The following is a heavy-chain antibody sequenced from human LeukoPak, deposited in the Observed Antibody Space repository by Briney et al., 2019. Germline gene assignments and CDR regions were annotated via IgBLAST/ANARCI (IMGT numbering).Heavy chain of an antibody. J-gene: IGHJ4*02. V-gene: IGHV1-46*01. CDR1: GYSFTSHY. D-gene: IGHD3-3*01. CDR2: INPSGGST. CDR3: ARGFYDFSL. Sequence: ASVKVSCKASGYSFTSHYMHWVRQAPGQGLEWMGIINPSGGSTTYAQKFQGRVTMTTDTSTSTIYMELSSLRSEDTAFYYYARGFYDFSLWGQGTLVTVSS.